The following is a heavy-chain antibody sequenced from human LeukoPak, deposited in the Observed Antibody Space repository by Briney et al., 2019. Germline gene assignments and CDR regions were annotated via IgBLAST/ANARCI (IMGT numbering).Heavy chain of an antibody. D-gene: IGHD3-10*01. CDR2: IYYSGST. Sequence: ESSETLSLTCTVSGDSISSSSYYWGWIRQPPGKGLEWIGSIYYSGSTYYNPSLKSRVTISVDTSKNQFSLKLTSVTAADTAVYYCANHYYDSGSPSWLDWFDPWGQGTLVTVSS. J-gene: IGHJ5*02. CDR1: GDSISSSSYY. CDR3: ANHYYDSGSPSWLDWFDP. V-gene: IGHV4-39*07.